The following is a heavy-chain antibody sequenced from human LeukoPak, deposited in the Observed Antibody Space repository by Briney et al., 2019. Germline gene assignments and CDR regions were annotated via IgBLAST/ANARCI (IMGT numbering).Heavy chain of an antibody. CDR1: GFTFSSYG. Sequence: GGSLRLSCAASGFTFSSYGMHWVRQAPGKGLEWVAVIWYDGSNKYYADSVKGRFTISRDNSKNTLYLQMNSLRAEDTAVYYCARGQYCTNGVCYDAFDIWGQGTTVTVSS. CDR2: IWYDGSNK. CDR3: ARGQYCTNGVCYDAFDI. D-gene: IGHD2-8*01. V-gene: IGHV3-33*01. J-gene: IGHJ3*02.